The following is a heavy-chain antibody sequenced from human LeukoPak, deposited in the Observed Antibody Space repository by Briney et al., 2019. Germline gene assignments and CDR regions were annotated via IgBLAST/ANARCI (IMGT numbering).Heavy chain of an antibody. V-gene: IGHV3-21*01. CDR3: ARDNRDWAFDY. CDR2: ISSSSSYI. J-gene: IGHJ4*02. CDR1: GFTFSSYS. Sequence: SGGSLRLSCAASGFTFSSYSMNWVRQAPGKGLEWVSSISSSSSYIYYADSVKGRFTISRDNSKNTLVLQMNSLRSEDTAVYFCARDNRDWAFDYWGQGTLVTVSS. D-gene: IGHD2-21*02.